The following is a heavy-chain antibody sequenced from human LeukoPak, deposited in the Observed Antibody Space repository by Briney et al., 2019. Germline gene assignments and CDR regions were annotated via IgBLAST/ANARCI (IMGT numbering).Heavy chain of an antibody. J-gene: IGHJ4*02. CDR1: GGSISSGGYY. CDR2: IYFSGST. D-gene: IGHD5-12*01. V-gene: IGHV4-31*03. Sequence: SETPSLTCTVSGGSISSGGYYWSWIRQHPGKGLEWLGYIYFSGSTYYNPSLKSRVTISVDTSKNQFSLKLSSVTAADTAVYYCARVRRGGYDELDYWGQGTLVTVSS. CDR3: ARVRRGGYDELDY.